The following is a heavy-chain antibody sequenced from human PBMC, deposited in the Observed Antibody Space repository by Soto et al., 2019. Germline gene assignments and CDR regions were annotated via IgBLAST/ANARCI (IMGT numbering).Heavy chain of an antibody. D-gene: IGHD3-3*01. CDR1: GYTFTSYD. CDR3: ARGRTHTIFGVVIIYYMDV. J-gene: IGHJ6*03. V-gene: IGHV1-8*01. Sequence: ASVKVSCKASGYTFTSYDNNWVRQATGQGLEWMGWMNPNSGNTGYAQKFQGRVTMTRNTSISTAYMELSSLRSEDTAVYYCARGRTHTIFGVVIIYYMDVWGKGTTVTVSS. CDR2: MNPNSGNT.